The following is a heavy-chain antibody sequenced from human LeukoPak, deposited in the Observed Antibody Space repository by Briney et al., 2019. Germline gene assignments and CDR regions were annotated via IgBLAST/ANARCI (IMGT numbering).Heavy chain of an antibody. CDR3: ARGGGVYYDSRLGY. J-gene: IGHJ4*02. Sequence: PSQTLSLTCTVSGGSISSGDYYWSWIRQPPGKGLEWIGYIYYSGSTYYNPSLKSRVTISVDTSKNQFSLKLSSVTAADTAVYYCARGGGVYYDSRLGYWGQGTLVTVSS. D-gene: IGHD3-22*01. CDR1: GGSISSGDYY. V-gene: IGHV4-30-4*01. CDR2: IYYSGST.